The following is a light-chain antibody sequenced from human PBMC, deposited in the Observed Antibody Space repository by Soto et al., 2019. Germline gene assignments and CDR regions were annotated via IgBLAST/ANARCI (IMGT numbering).Light chain of an antibody. CDR3: QQYYSYPVT. CDR2: AAS. J-gene: IGKJ4*01. CDR1: QGIRSY. V-gene: IGKV1-8*01. Sequence: AIRMTQSPSSLSASTGDRVTITCRASQGIRSYLAWYQQKPGKAPKLLIYAASTLQSGVPSRFSGSGSGTDFTLTISCLQSEDFATYYCQQYYSYPVTFGGGTKVEIK.